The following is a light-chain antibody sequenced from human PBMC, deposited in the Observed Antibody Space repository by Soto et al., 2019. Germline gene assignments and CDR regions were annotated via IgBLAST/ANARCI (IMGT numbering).Light chain of an antibody. Sequence: DIVMTQSPATLSASPGERATLSCRASQSVSSNLAWYQQKPGQAPRLLIYGASTRSTGIPARFSGSGSGTECTLTISSLQSEDIAVYYCQQYNNWPPEYTFGQGTKLEIK. J-gene: IGKJ2*01. CDR3: QQYNNWPPEYT. V-gene: IGKV3-15*01. CDR1: QSVSSN. CDR2: GAS.